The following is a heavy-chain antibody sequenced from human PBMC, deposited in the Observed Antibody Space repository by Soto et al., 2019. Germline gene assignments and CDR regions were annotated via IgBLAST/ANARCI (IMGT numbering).Heavy chain of an antibody. CDR1: GFTFTSYA. J-gene: IGHJ4*02. D-gene: IGHD4-17*01. Sequence: EVQLLESGGGLGQPGGSLRLSCAASGFTFTSYAINWVRQAPGKGLEWVSVISGSGGTTYYSDSVKGRFTISRDHSKNTVYLQMDSLRAEDTAIYYCAKDARYGGNSPLDYWGQGTLVSVSS. V-gene: IGHV3-23*01. CDR2: ISGSGGTT. CDR3: AKDARYGGNSPLDY.